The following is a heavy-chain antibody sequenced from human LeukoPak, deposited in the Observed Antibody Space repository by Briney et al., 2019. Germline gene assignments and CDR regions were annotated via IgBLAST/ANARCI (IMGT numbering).Heavy chain of an antibody. V-gene: IGHV3-33*01. CDR2: IRHDGSDI. Sequence: GGSLRLSCAASGFTFSTYAMHWVRQAPGKGLEWVAVIRHDGSDIYYSDSVKGRFAISRDNSKNTVYLQMNSLRAEDTAVYFCARDHHYASGVSWFFDCWGQGALASVSS. CDR3: ARDHHYASGVSWFFDC. D-gene: IGHD3-10*01. CDR1: GFTFSTYA. J-gene: IGHJ4*02.